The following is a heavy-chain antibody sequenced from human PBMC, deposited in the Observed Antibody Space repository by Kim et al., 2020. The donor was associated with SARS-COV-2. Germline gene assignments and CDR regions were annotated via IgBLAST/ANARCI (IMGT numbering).Heavy chain of an antibody. CDR1: GFTFSNAW. V-gene: IGHV3-15*01. D-gene: IGHD3-22*01. CDR2: IKSKTDGGTT. J-gene: IGHJ6*02. Sequence: GGSLRLSCAASGFTFSNAWMSWVRQAPGKGLEWVGRIKSKTDGGTTDYAAPVKGRFTISRDDSKNTLYLQMNSLKTEDTAVYYCTTDLGGYYYDYYYYGMDVWGQGTTVTVSS. CDR3: TTDLGGYYYDYYYYGMDV.